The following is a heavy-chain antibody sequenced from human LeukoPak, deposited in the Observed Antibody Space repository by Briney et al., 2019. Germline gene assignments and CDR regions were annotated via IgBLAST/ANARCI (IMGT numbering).Heavy chain of an antibody. CDR3: ARGSGNSYGRSYYFDY. D-gene: IGHD1-26*01. Sequence: QPGGSLRLSCAASGLSFRSYGMHWVRQAPGKGLEWVAIIYYDGSNKYYTDSVKGRFTISRDNAKNSLYLQMNSLRAEDTAVYYCARGSGNSYGRSYYFDYWGQGTLVTVSS. V-gene: IGHV3-33*01. CDR1: GLSFRSYG. J-gene: IGHJ4*02. CDR2: IYYDGSNK.